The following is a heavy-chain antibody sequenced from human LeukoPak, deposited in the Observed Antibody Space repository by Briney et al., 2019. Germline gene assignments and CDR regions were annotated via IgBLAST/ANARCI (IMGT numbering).Heavy chain of an antibody. CDR3: ASTSSWYGGREWAHSFDY. CDR1: GFIVSSNY. V-gene: IGHV3-53*01. J-gene: IGHJ4*02. Sequence: GGSLRLSCAASGFIVSSNYMNWVRQAPGKGLEWVSFIHNDGSTFYVDSVKGRFNISKEKSKNTVYLQMDSIRIEDTAVYHCASTSSWYGGREWAHSFDYWGQGTLVTVSS. D-gene: IGHD6-13*01. CDR2: IHNDGST.